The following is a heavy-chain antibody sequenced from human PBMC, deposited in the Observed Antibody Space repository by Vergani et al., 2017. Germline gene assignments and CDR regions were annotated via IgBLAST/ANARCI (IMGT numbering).Heavy chain of an antibody. D-gene: IGHD5-24*01. CDR3: ARSYNIAEYYFDY. J-gene: IGHJ4*02. CDR2: IYYSGNT. CDR1: GGSISSGGYY. V-gene: IGHV4-31*03. Sequence: QVQLQESGPGLVKPSQTLSLTCTVSGGSISSGGYYWSWIRQHPGKGLEWIGYIYYSGNTYYNPSLKSRLSIAVDRSKNQFSLTLSTVTAADTAVYYCARSYNIAEYYFDYWGQGTLVTVSS.